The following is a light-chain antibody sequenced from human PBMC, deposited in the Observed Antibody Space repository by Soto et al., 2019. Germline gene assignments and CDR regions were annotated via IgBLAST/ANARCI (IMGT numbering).Light chain of an antibody. CDR2: DVS. CDR3: SSYTSSSTSVI. V-gene: IGLV2-14*01. Sequence: QSVLTQPASVSGSPGQSITISCTGTSSDVGGYNYVSWYQQHPGKAPKFMIYDVSNRPSGVSNRFSGSKSGNTASLTISGLQAEDEADYYCSSYTSSSTSVIFGGGTQLTVL. J-gene: IGLJ2*01. CDR1: SSDVGGYNY.